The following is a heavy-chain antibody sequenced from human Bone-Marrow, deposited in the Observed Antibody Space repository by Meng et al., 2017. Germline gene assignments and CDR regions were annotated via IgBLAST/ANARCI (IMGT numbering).Heavy chain of an antibody. D-gene: IGHD1-26*01. CDR1: GYTLTAYY. CDR2: INPNNDDT. CDR3: ARKHPHIVGATRNYYYGMDV. V-gene: IGHV1-2*06. Sequence: ASVKVSCKASGYTLTAYYIHWVRQAPGQGLEWMGRINPNNDDTHYAQKFQGRVTMTRDTSISTAYMELSRLRSDDTAVYYCARKHPHIVGATRNYYYGMDVWGQGTTVTVSS. J-gene: IGHJ6*02.